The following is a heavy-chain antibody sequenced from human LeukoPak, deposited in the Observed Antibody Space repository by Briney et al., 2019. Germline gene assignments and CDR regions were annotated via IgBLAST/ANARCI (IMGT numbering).Heavy chain of an antibody. CDR3: ARLGGTSSGTDY. D-gene: IGHD1-14*01. CDR2: IYYSGST. J-gene: IGHJ4*02. CDR1: GGSINNYY. Sequence: SETLSLTCNVSGGSINNYYWSWIRQPPGKGLEWIGYIYYSGSTNYNPSLKSRVTISVDTSKNQFSLRLSSVTAADTAVYYCARLGGTSSGTDYWGQGTLVTVSS. V-gene: IGHV4-59*08.